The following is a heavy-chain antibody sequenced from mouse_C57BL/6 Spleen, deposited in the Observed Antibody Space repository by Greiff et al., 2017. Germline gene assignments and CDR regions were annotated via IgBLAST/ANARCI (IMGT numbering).Heavy chain of an antibody. Sequence: VQLQESGAELVRPGTSVKVSCKASGYAFTNYLIEWVKQRPGQGLEWIGVINPGSGGTNYNEKFKGKATLTADKSSSTAYMQLSSLTSEDSAVYFCARLGLRYYFDYWGQGTTLTVSS. V-gene: IGHV1-54*01. CDR1: GYAFTNYL. D-gene: IGHD2-2*01. CDR2: INPGSGGT. J-gene: IGHJ2*01. CDR3: ARLGLRYYFDY.